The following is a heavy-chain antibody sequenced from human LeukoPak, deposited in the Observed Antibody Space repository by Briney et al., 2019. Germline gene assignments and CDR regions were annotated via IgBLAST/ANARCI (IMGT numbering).Heavy chain of an antibody. CDR2: ISYDGSYK. V-gene: IGHV3-30*04. J-gene: IGHJ4*02. CDR3: ARGGGAPTNFFGY. D-gene: IGHD3-16*01. Sequence: GGSLRLSCAASGFTFSTYPIHWVRQAPGKGLEWVSVISYDGSYKYYADFVKGRFTISRDNSRNTLYVQLNSLRPEDTAVYYCARGGGAPTNFFGYWGQGTLVTVSS. CDR1: GFTFSTYP.